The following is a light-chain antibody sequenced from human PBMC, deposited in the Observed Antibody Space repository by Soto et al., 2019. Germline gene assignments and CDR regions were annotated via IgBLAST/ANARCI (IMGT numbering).Light chain of an antibody. CDR1: SSDVGGYDY. J-gene: IGLJ2*01. V-gene: IGLV2-14*01. Sequence: QSALTQPASVSGSLGQSITISCTGTSSDVGGYDYVSWYQQHPGKDPKVVIFEVTYRPSGVSSRFSGSKSGNTASLTVSGLQAEDEGDYYCSSYTTISTVVFGGGTKVTVL. CDR2: EVT. CDR3: SSYTTISTVV.